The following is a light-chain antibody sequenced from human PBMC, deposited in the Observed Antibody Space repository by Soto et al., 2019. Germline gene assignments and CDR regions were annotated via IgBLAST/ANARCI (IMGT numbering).Light chain of an antibody. CDR2: AAS. CDR3: QQLFDSPIT. J-gene: IGKJ5*01. V-gene: IGKV1-9*01. Sequence: DIQLTPSPSLLSPSIGERVTITCRASQVISTSLAWYQVKPGKAPKLLIYAASTLESGVPSRFSATVSGTEFSLTITSLQPEDFATYYCQQLFDSPITFGQGTRLEIK. CDR1: QVISTS.